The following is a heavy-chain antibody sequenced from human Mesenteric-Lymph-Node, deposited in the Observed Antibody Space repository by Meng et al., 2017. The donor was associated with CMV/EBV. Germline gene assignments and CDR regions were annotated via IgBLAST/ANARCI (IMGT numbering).Heavy chain of an antibody. Sequence: NGGSFSENYWTWIRQPPGQGLEWIGEINPSGHTNYNPSLKSRVTISVDTSKKQFSLKVNSVTAADTAVYYCARVYSSNYYELELDPWGQGTLVTVSS. J-gene: IGHJ5*02. CDR2: INPSGHT. D-gene: IGHD6-13*01. V-gene: IGHV4-34*01. CDR1: GGSFSENY. CDR3: ARVYSSNYYELELDP.